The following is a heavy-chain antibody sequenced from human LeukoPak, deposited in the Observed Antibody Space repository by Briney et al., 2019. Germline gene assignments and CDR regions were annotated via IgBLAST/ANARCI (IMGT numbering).Heavy chain of an antibody. J-gene: IGHJ4*02. D-gene: IGHD6-13*01. CDR2: IYHSGST. Sequence: PSETLSLTCAVSGGSISSGGYSWSWIRQPPGKGLEWIGYIYHSGSTYYNPSLKSRVTISVDRSKNQFSLKLSSVTAADTAVYYCARGDSSSWYGVDYWGQGTLVTVSS. V-gene: IGHV4-30-2*01. CDR1: GGSISSGGYS. CDR3: ARGDSSSWYGVDY.